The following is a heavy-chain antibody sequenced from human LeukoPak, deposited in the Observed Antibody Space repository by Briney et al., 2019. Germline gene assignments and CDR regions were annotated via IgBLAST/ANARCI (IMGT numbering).Heavy chain of an antibody. D-gene: IGHD3-22*01. Sequence: GASVKVSCKASGYTFNNYYMYWVRQAPGQGLEWMGMINPSGGGTSYAQKFQGRVTMTTDTSTSTAYMELRSLRSDDTAVYYCARYYYDSSGYNNWFDPWGQGTLVTVSS. J-gene: IGHJ5*02. CDR1: GYTFNNYY. CDR3: ARYYYDSSGYNNWFDP. CDR2: INPSGGGT. V-gene: IGHV1-46*02.